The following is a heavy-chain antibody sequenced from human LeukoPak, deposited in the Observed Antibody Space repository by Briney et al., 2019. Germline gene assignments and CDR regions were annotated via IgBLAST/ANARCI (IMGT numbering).Heavy chain of an antibody. V-gene: IGHV4-59*01. CDR2: IYDSGST. D-gene: IGHD1-1*01. CDR1: GDSISSYY. J-gene: IGHJ5*02. CDR3: ARGNPVATTGTNGGWFDP. Sequence: PSEILSLTCTVSGDSISSYYWSWIRQPPGKGLEWIGYIYDSGSTNYNPSLKSRVTISLDTPKNQFPQKLRSATAADTALYYCARGNPVATTGTNGGWFDPWGQGTLVTVSS.